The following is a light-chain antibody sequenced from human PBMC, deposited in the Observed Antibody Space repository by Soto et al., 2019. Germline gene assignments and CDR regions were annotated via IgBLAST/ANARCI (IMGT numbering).Light chain of an antibody. J-gene: IGKJ1*01. CDR1: QDISNH. CDR3: QQSYSTLRT. Sequence: DIQISQSPSALSASVGDTVTITCKASQDISNHLNWYQQKPGKAPKLLIYAASSLQSGVPSRFSGSGSGTDFTLTISSLQPEDFATYYCQQSYSTLRTFGQGTKVDIK. V-gene: IGKV1-39*01. CDR2: AAS.